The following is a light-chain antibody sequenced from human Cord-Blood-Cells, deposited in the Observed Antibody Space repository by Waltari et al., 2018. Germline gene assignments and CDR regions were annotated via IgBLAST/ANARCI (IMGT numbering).Light chain of an antibody. V-gene: IGLV1-40*01. J-gene: IGLJ2*01. CDR1: SSNIGAGYD. CDR3: QSYDSSLSGPVV. Sequence: QSVLTQPPSVSGAPGQRVTISCTGSSSNIGAGYDVPWYQQLPVTAPKLLIYGNSNRPSGVPDRFSGSKSGTSASLAITGLQAEDEADYYCQSYDSSLSGPVVFGGGTKLTVL. CDR2: GNS.